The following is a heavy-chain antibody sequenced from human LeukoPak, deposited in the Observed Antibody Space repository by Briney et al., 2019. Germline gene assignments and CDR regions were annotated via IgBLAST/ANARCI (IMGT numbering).Heavy chain of an antibody. Sequence: ASVKVSCKASGYTFTSYGIRWVRQAPGQGREWMGWISAYNCNTNYAHKPQRRVTMTTDTSTTKASMKLRSLRSDDTAVYYCARRPHNIVVVPAAMLGDDYWGQGTLVTVSS. CDR1: GYTFTSYG. CDR2: ISAYNCNT. J-gene: IGHJ4*02. CDR3: ARRPHNIVVVPAAMLGDDY. D-gene: IGHD2-2*01. V-gene: IGHV1-18*01.